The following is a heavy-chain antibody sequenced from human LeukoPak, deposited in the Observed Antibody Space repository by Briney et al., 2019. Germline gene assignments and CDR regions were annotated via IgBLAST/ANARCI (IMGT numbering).Heavy chain of an antibody. J-gene: IGHJ6*02. CDR3: VRDSRYGSGWFEDGLDF. CDR1: GDSVRSYY. V-gene: IGHV4-59*02. D-gene: IGHD6-13*01. Sequence: SETLSLTCTVSGDSVRSYYWSWIRQPPGQGLEWLGHINDRGSTNYNPSLQGRVTISIDTPKNQFSLKVNSVTAADTAVYYCVRDSRYGSGWFEDGLDFWGQGTTVTVSS. CDR2: INDRGST.